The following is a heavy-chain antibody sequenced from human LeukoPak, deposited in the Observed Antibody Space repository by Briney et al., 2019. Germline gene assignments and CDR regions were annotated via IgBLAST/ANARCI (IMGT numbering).Heavy chain of an antibody. CDR3: ARDLGSCSTTSCYLDY. CDR1: GFTFSNYN. V-gene: IGHV3-48*01. Sequence: GGSLRLSCAASGFTFSNYNINWVRQAPGKGLEWVSYISSSTGPIYYADSVKGRFTISRDNAKNSLYLQMNSLRAEDTAVYYCARDLGSCSTTSCYLDYWGQGTLVTVSS. D-gene: IGHD2-2*01. J-gene: IGHJ4*02. CDR2: ISSSTGPI.